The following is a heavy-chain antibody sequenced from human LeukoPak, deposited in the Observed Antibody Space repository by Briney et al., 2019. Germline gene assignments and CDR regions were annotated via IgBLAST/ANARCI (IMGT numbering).Heavy chain of an antibody. V-gene: IGHV1-69*05. Sequence: ASVKVSCKASGGTFSSYAISWVRQAPGRGLEWMGGIIPIFGTANYAQKFQGRVTITTDESTSTAYMELSSLRSEDTAVYYCARGDGYCSSTSCYTFDYWGQGTLVTVSS. CDR1: GGTFSSYA. CDR3: ARGDGYCSSTSCYTFDY. D-gene: IGHD2-2*02. J-gene: IGHJ4*02. CDR2: IIPIFGTA.